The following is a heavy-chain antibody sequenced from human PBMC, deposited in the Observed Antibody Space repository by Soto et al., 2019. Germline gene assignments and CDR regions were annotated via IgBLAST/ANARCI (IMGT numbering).Heavy chain of an antibody. CDR3: ARDSYYDFWSGPSDAFGI. D-gene: IGHD3-3*01. CDR2: ISSSSSYI. Sequence: GGSLRLSCAASGFTFSSYSMNWVRQAPGKGLEWVSSISSSSSYIYYADSVKGRFTISRDNAKNSLYLQMNSLRAEDTAVYYCARDSYYDFWSGPSDAFGIWGQGTVVTVSS. CDR1: GFTFSSYS. J-gene: IGHJ3*02. V-gene: IGHV3-21*01.